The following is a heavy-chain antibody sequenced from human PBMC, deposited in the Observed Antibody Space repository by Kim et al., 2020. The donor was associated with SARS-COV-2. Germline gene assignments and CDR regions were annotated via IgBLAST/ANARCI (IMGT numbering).Heavy chain of an antibody. D-gene: IGHD3-10*01. Sequence: GGSLRLSCAASGFTFSDYYMSWIRQAPGKGLEWVSYISSSSSYTNYADSVKGRFTISRDNAKNSLYLQMNSLRAEDTAVYYCAREDVVPDYYYYGMDVWGKGTTVTVSS. CDR2: ISSSSSYT. CDR1: GFTFSDYY. J-gene: IGHJ6*04. CDR3: AREDVVPDYYYYGMDV. V-gene: IGHV3-11*05.